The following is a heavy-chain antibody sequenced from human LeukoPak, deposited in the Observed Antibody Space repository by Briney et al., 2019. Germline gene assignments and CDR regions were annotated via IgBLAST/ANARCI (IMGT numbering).Heavy chain of an antibody. CDR3: ARVGYYDYVWGSYLLL. D-gene: IGHD3-16*02. Sequence: GGSLRLSCAASGFTFSSYSMNWVRQAPGKGLEWVSSISSSSSYIYYADSVKGRFTISRDNAKNSLYLQMNSLRAEDTAVYYCARVGYYDYVWGSYLLLRGQGTLVTVSS. CDR1: GFTFSSYS. V-gene: IGHV3-21*01. CDR2: ISSSSSYI. J-gene: IGHJ4*02.